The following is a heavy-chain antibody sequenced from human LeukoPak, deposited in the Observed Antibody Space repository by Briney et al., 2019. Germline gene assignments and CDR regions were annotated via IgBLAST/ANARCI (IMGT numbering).Heavy chain of an antibody. CDR3: ARVTGYCSSTSCYESGAFDI. D-gene: IGHD2-2*01. J-gene: IGHJ3*02. Sequence: SETLSLTCAVYGGSLSGYYWSWIRQPPGKGLEWIGEINHSGSTNYNPSLKSRVTISVDTSKNQFSLKLSSVTAADTAVYYCARVTGYCSSTSCYESGAFDIWGQGTMVTVSS. CDR2: INHSGST. CDR1: GGSLSGYY. V-gene: IGHV4-34*01.